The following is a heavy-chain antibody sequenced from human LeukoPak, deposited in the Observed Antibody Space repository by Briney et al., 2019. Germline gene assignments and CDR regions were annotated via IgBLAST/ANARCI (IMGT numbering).Heavy chain of an antibody. V-gene: IGHV4-59*11. J-gene: IGHJ4*02. Sequence: SETLSLTCTVSGGSISSHYWSWIRQPPGKGLEWIGYMHHSGGTNYNPSLRSRVTISVATSKKQFSLKLSSVTAADTAVYYCARGGYSYGFDYWGQGTLVTVSS. CDR2: MHHSGGT. CDR1: GGSISSHY. CDR3: ARGGYSYGFDY. D-gene: IGHD5-18*01.